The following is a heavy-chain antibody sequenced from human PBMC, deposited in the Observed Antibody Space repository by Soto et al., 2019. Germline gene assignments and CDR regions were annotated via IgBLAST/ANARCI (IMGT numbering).Heavy chain of an antibody. Sequence: SVKVSCKASGGTFSSYAISWVRQAPGQGLEWMGGIIPIFGTANYTQKFQGRVTITADESTSTAYMELSSLRSEDTAVYYCASSTPLWLPGDQMTTLSLNWFDPWG. D-gene: IGHD4-17*01. CDR1: GGTFSSYA. CDR2: IIPIFGTA. CDR3: ASSTPLWLPGDQMTTLSLNWFDP. V-gene: IGHV1-69*13. J-gene: IGHJ5*02.